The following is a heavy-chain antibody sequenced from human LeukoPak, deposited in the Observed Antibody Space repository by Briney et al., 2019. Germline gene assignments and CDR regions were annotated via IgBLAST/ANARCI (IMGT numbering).Heavy chain of an antibody. CDR2: TNKDGSRE. CDR1: EFSLSNYW. Sequence: AGGSLTLSCAASEFSLSNYWMSWVRQAPGKGLERVAQTNKDGSREYYVDSVKGRFTISRDNAKNSLFLQLNNLRGEDTAVYYCAKDDFGSVDHWGQGALVTISS. D-gene: IGHD3-3*01. V-gene: IGHV3-7*01. CDR3: AKDDFGSVDH. J-gene: IGHJ4*02.